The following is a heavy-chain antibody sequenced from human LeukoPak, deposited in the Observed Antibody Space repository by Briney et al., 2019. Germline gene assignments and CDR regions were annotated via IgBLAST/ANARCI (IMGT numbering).Heavy chain of an antibody. V-gene: IGHV3-30*18. J-gene: IGHJ4*02. Sequence: GGSLRLSCAASGFTFSSYGMHWVRQAPGKGLEWVAVISYDGGNKYYADSVKGRFTISRDNSKNTLYLQMNSLRAEDTAVYYCAKDLAHYYDSSGLDYWGQGTLVTVSS. CDR1: GFTFSSYG. CDR2: ISYDGGNK. CDR3: AKDLAHYYDSSGLDY. D-gene: IGHD3-22*01.